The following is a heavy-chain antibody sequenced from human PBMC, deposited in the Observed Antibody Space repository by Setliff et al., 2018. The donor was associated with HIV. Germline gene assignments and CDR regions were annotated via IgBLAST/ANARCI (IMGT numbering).Heavy chain of an antibody. CDR2: INSNTGNP. V-gene: IGHV7-4-1*02. CDR1: GYTFTSYP. CDR3: ARGSGGAAAEIYRSFDY. Sequence: ASVKVSCKASGYTFTSYPMNWVRQAPGQGLEWMGWINSNTGNPTYAQGFTGRFVFSLDTSVSTAYLQISSLKAEDTAVYYCARGSGGAAAEIYRSFDYWGQGTLVPSPQ. D-gene: IGHD6-19*01. J-gene: IGHJ4*02.